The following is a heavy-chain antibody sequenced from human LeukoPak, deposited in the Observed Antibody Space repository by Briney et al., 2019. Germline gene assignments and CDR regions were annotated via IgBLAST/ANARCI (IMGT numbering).Heavy chain of an antibody. CDR3: ARAPRLPPGYMDV. CDR2: IIPIFGTA. V-gene: IGHV1-69*05. J-gene: IGHJ6*03. CDR1: GRTFSSYA. D-gene: IGHD5-18*01. Sequence: ASVKLYCKASGRTFSSYAISWVRQAPGQGLEWMGGIIPIFGTAKYAKKFQGRVTITTDESMSTAYMELSSLRSEDTAVYYCARAPRLPPGYMDVWGKGTTVTVSS.